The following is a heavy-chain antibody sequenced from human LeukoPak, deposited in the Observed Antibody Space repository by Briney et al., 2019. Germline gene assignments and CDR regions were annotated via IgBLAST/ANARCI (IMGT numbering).Heavy chain of an antibody. D-gene: IGHD6-19*01. V-gene: IGHV4-39*07. CDR2: IYYSGST. J-gene: IGHJ4*02. CDR1: GGSISSSSYY. Sequence: SSETLSLTCTVSGGSISSSSYYWGWIRQPPGKGLEWIGSIYYSGSTYYNPSLKSRVTISVDTSKNQFSLKLSSVTAADTAVYYCARVSSVADPYYFDYWGQGTLVTVSS. CDR3: ARVSSVADPYYFDY.